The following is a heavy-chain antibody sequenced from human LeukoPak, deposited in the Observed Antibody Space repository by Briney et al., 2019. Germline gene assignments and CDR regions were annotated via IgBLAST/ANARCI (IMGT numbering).Heavy chain of an antibody. D-gene: IGHD2-15*01. Sequence: GGTLRLSCAASGITFRAYTLHWVRQAPGQGLEWVAVISYDGANQYYADSVKGRFTISRDHSNDSLYLQMNSLRAEDTAIYYCVSAQDMSVHPDFWGQGTLVTVSS. J-gene: IGHJ4*02. CDR3: VSAQDMSVHPDF. CDR1: GITFRAYT. CDR2: ISYDGANQ. V-gene: IGHV3-30*04.